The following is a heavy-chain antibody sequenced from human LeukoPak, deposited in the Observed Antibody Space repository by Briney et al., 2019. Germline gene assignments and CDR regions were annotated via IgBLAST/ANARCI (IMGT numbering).Heavy chain of an antibody. CDR3: AREFRY. CDR2: INHSGST. V-gene: IGHV4-34*01. Sequence: SETLSLTCAVYGGPFSGYYWSWIRQPPGKGLEWIGEINHSGSTNYNPSLKSRVTISVDTSKNQFSLKLSSVTAADTAVYYCAREFRYWGQGTLVTVSS. J-gene: IGHJ4*02. CDR1: GGPFSGYY.